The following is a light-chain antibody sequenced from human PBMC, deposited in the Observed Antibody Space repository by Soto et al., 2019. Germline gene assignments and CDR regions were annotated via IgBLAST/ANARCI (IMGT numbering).Light chain of an antibody. V-gene: IGKV3-20*01. CDR2: GTS. J-gene: IGKJ2*01. CDR3: QQYGTSPPYT. Sequence: EIVLTQSPVTLSLSPGERATLSCRASQSVSSSNLAWYQQKTGQAPRLLIYGTSSRATGIPDRFSGSGSGTDFTLTIRRLEPKDFAVYYCQQYGTSPPYTFGQGTKLEIK. CDR1: QSVSSSN.